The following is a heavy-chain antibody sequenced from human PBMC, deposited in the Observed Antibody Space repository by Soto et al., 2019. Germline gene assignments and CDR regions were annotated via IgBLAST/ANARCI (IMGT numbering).Heavy chain of an antibody. CDR2: ISSNGVGT. V-gene: IGHV3-64*01. CDR1: GFTLSGYA. CDR3: ARRARSDSYYMDV. D-gene: IGHD3-10*01. J-gene: IGHJ6*03. Sequence: EVQLAESGGGLAQPGGSLRLSCAASGFTLSGYAMDWVRQAPGKGLEYVSGISSNGVGTYYANSVQGRFTIFRDNSKNTVYLQLGSLSPEDMAVYYCARRARSDSYYMDVLVTGTTVTVSS.